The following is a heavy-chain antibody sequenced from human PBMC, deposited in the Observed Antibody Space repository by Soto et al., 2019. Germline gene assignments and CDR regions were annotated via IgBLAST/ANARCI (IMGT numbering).Heavy chain of an antibody. CDR2: IDNDGSST. V-gene: IGHV3-74*01. D-gene: IGHD2-21*02. J-gene: IGHJ4*02. CDR3: VREKFGDDFDF. CDR1: GFTFSTFW. Sequence: PGGSLRLSCAASGFTFSTFWMHWVRQVPGKGLVWVSRIDNDGSSTNYADSVKGRFTISRDNAKNTLYLQMNSLRAEDTAVYYCVREKFGDDFDFWGQGTLVTVSS.